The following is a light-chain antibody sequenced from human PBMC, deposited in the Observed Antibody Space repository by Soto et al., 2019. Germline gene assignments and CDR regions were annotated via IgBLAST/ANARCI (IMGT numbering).Light chain of an antibody. V-gene: IGKV1-12*01. CDR2: AAS. J-gene: IGKJ5*01. Sequence: DIQMTQSPSTLSASVGDRLTITCRASQSISSGLASYQQTPAKAPKLLXYAASSLQSGVPCRFSGSGSGTDFTLTISSLQPEDFATYDCQHADSFHLITFGQGTRLEIK. CDR3: QHADSFHLIT. CDR1: QSISSG.